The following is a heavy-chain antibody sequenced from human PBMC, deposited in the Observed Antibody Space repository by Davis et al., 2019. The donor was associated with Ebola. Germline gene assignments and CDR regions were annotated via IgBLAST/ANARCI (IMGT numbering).Heavy chain of an antibody. J-gene: IGHJ4*02. CDR1: GYTFTGYY. D-gene: IGHD1-26*01. Sequence: ASVKVSCKASGYTFTGYYMHWVRQAPGLGLEWMGWISAYNGNTNYAQKLQGRVTMTTDTSTSTAYMELRSLRSDDTAVYYCARDGGSYDPSPGYWGQGTLVTVSS. CDR3: ARDGGSYDPSPGY. CDR2: ISAYNGNT. V-gene: IGHV1-18*04.